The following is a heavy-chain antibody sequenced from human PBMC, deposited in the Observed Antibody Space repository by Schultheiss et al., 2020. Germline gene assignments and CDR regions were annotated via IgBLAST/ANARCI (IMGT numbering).Heavy chain of an antibody. J-gene: IGHJ6*02. V-gene: IGHV4-61*02. CDR1: GDSISSGSYY. CDR2: ISTSGST. D-gene: IGHD6-19*01. CDR3: ARSIAVADYYGLDV. Sequence: LRLSCSVSGDSISSGSYYWTWIRQPAGKGLEWFGRISTSGSTNYNPSLKNRVTISVDTSQNQFSLRLSSVTAADTAVFYCARSIAVADYYGLDVWGQGTTVTVSS.